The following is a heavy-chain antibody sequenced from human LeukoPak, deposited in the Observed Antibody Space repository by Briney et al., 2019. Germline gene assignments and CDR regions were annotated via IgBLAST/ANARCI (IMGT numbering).Heavy chain of an antibody. V-gene: IGHV1-46*01. CDR2: INPSGGST. J-gene: IGHJ4*02. D-gene: IGHD6-6*01. CDR3: ARLAARPPDSFDC. CDR1: GYTFTGYY. Sequence: ASVKVSCKASGYTFTGYYMHWVRQAPGQGLEWMGVINPSGGSTTYAPQFQGTVAMTRDTSTSTVYMELSSLRTEGTAVYYCARLAARPPDSFDCWGQGALVTVSS.